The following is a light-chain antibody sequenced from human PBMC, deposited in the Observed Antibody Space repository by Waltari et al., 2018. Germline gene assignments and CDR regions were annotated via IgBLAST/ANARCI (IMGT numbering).Light chain of an antibody. V-gene: IGLV2-14*03. J-gene: IGLJ3*02. CDR2: DVN. Sequence: QSALTQPASVSGSPGQSITISCTVTSSDVGGYNYVSWYQHHPGKVPKLMIYDVNNRPSGVSNRFSGSKSGNTASLSISGLQAEDEADYYCSSYTSSGIWVFGGGTKLTVL. CDR3: SSYTSSGIWV. CDR1: SSDVGGYNY.